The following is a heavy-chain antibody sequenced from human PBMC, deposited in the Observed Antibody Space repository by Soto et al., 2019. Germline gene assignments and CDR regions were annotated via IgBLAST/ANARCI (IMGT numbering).Heavy chain of an antibody. J-gene: IGHJ3*02. CDR1: GFTVSSNY. Sequence: GGSLRLSCAASGFTVSSNYMSWVRQAPGKGLEWVSAISDSGGTTFYADSVKGRFTISRDNSKNTLYLQMNSLRAEDTAVFYCARDPPDDDRGHYAFDIWGHGTMVTVSS. CDR2: ISDSGGTT. V-gene: IGHV3-23*01. CDR3: ARDPPDDDRGHYAFDI. D-gene: IGHD3-9*01.